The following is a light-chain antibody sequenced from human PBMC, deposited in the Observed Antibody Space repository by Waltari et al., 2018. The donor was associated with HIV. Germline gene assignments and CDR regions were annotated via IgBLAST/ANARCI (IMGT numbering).Light chain of an antibody. Sequence: SYELTQPPSVSVSPGQTARIPCSGVGLSKQYTYWYQQRPGQAPVLVIYKDSERPSGIPERYSGSSSGTTVTLTISGVQAEDEADYYCQSADASDTFLWVFGGGTKVTVL. V-gene: IGLV3-25*03. CDR1: GLSKQY. CDR2: KDS. J-gene: IGLJ3*02. CDR3: QSADASDTFLWV.